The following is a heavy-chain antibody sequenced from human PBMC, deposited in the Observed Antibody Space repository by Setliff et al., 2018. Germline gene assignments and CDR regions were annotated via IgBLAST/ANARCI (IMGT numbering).Heavy chain of an antibody. Sequence: SETLSLTCSVSGASISGYYWSWIRQSPAKGLEWTGSLYYGGSTSYNPSLKSRVTMSVDTSKGQFSLKLSSVTAADTALYYCAREGDTSGYYYGGGFDYWGQGIPVTVSS. J-gene: IGHJ4*02. D-gene: IGHD3-22*01. CDR1: GASISGYY. CDR3: AREGDTSGYYYGGGFDY. V-gene: IGHV4-59*01. CDR2: LYYGGST.